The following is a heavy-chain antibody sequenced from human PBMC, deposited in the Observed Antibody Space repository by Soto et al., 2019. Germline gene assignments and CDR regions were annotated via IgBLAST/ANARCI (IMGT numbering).Heavy chain of an antibody. CDR3: AHGFYTYTGYFDY. J-gene: IGHJ4*02. Sequence: QITLKESGPPLVKPTQTLTLTCTFSGFSLDATGVGVGWIRQPPGKALEWLALIYWDNDKRYSPSLKTRLTXTXDXYNNQVVLTMTNMDPEDTATYYGAHGFYTYTGYFDYWGQGTLVTVSS. CDR2: IYWDNDK. D-gene: IGHD3-16*01. CDR1: GFSLDATGVG. V-gene: IGHV2-5*02.